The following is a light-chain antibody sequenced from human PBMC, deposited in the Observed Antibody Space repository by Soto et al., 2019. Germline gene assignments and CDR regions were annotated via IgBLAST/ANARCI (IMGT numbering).Light chain of an antibody. Sequence: EIVLTQSPATLPSFPGDRVTLSCRASQYINTRLAWYQHRPGQAPRLLIYQTSIRAAGIPARFSASGTGTDFTLTISDVQPGDFAVYYCHQRQSWPRTFGQGTKVDIK. CDR1: QYINTR. J-gene: IGKJ1*01. CDR2: QTS. V-gene: IGKV3-11*01. CDR3: HQRQSWPRT.